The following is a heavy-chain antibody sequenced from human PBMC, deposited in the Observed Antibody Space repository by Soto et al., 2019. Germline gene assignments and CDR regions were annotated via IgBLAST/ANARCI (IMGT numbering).Heavy chain of an antibody. V-gene: IGHV5-51*01. J-gene: IGHJ4*02. D-gene: IGHD4-4*01. CDR2: IYPGDSDT. Sequence: GESLKISCKGSGYGFTSYWIGWGRQMPGKGLEWMGIIYPGDSDTRYSPSFQGQVTISADKSISTAYLQWSSLKASDTAMYYCARQRIMTTVTPPDYCGQGTLVTVSS. CDR1: GYGFTSYW. CDR3: ARQRIMTTVTPPDY.